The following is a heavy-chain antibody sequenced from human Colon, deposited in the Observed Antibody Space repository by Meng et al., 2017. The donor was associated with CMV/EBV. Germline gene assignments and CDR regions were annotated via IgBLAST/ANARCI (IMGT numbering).Heavy chain of an antibody. V-gene: IGHV1-2*02. D-gene: IGHD3-22*01. CDR1: GYTFTGYY. Sequence: VQVVQSGAEVRKAGASVKVSCKASGYTFTGYYMHWVRQAPGQGLEWMGWINPNSGGTNYAQKFQGRVTMTRDTSISTAYMELSRLRSDDTAVYYCATVSSGYYLYFQHWGQGTLVTVSS. J-gene: IGHJ1*01. CDR2: INPNSGGT. CDR3: ATVSSGYYLYFQH.